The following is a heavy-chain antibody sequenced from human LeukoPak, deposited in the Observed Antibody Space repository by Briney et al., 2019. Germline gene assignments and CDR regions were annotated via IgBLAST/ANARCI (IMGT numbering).Heavy chain of an antibody. Sequence: ASVKVSCKASGYTFTSYGISWVRQAPGQGLEWMGWISAYNGNTNYAQKLQGRVTMTTDTSTSTAYMELRSLRSDDTAVYYCARDLPPYYYDSSGPPGYWGQGTLVTVSS. CDR2: ISAYNGNT. CDR1: GYTFTSYG. CDR3: ARDLPPYYYDSSGPPGY. V-gene: IGHV1-18*01. D-gene: IGHD3-22*01. J-gene: IGHJ4*02.